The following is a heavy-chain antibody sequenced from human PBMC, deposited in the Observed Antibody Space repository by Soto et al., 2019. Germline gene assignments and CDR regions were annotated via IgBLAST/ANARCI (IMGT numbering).Heavy chain of an antibody. Sequence: PGGSLRLSCAASGFTFSSYSMNWVRQAPGKGLEWVSYISSSSSTIYYADSVKGRFTISRDNAKNSLYLQMNSLRAEDTAVYYCAIDGSIAARPVYWPNCGQGTLVTVSS. CDR3: AIDGSIAARPVYWPN. D-gene: IGHD6-6*01. J-gene: IGHJ1*01. CDR2: ISSSSSTI. CDR1: GFTFSSYS. V-gene: IGHV3-48*01.